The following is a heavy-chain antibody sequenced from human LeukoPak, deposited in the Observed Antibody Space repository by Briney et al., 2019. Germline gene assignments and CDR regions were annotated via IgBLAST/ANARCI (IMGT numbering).Heavy chain of an antibody. Sequence: GASVKVSCKASGYTFTGYYMHWVRQAPGQGLEWMGWINPNSGGTNYAQKFQGRVTMTRDTSISTAYMELSRLRSDDTAVYYCAKDRTTVRHGYFDYWGQGTLVTVSS. CDR2: INPNSGGT. CDR1: GYTFTGYY. V-gene: IGHV1-2*02. CDR3: AKDRTTVRHGYFDY. D-gene: IGHD4-17*01. J-gene: IGHJ4*02.